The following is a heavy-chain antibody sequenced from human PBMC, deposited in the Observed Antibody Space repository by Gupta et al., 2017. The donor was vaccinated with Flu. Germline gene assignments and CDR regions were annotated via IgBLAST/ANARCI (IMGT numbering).Heavy chain of an antibody. V-gene: IGHV4-59*08. Sequence: QVQLQQSRQGLVQPPETLSLTSTASGVSISSYYWSWIRQPPGKGLEWIGYIYYSGSTNYNPSLKSRVTISVDTSKNQFSLKLSSVTAADTAVYYCARRGYSSGWYEFDYWGQGTLVTVSS. CDR3: ARRGYSSGWYEFDY. CDR1: GVSISSYY. J-gene: IGHJ4*02. D-gene: IGHD6-19*01. CDR2: IYYSGST.